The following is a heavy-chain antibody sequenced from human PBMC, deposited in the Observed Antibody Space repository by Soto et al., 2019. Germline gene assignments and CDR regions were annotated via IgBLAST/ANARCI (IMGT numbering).Heavy chain of an antibody. CDR1: GFTFSSYW. D-gene: IGHD3-10*01. CDR2: INSDGSST. Sequence: GGSLRLSCAASGFTFSSYWMHWVRQAPGKGLVWISRINSDGSSTSYADSVKGRFTISRDNAKNTLYLQMNSLRAEDTAVYYCAREPYYYGSGSYLGMDVWGQGTTVTVSS. J-gene: IGHJ6*02. V-gene: IGHV3-74*01. CDR3: AREPYYYGSGSYLGMDV.